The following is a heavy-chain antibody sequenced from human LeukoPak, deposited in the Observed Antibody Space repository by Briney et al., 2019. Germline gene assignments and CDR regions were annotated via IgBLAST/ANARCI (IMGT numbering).Heavy chain of an antibody. Sequence: ASVKVSCKASGYTFTSYDMNWVRQATGQGLEWMGWMNPNSGNTGYAQNFKGRFTMTRNTSISTAYMELSSLRSEDTAVYYCARVSHSDAFDIWGQGTMVTVSS. CDR3: ARVSHSDAFDI. J-gene: IGHJ3*02. CDR1: GYTFTSYD. V-gene: IGHV1-8*01. D-gene: IGHD5/OR15-5a*01. CDR2: MNPNSGNT.